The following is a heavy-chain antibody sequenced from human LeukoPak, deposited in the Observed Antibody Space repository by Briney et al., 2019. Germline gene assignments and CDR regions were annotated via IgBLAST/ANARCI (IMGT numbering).Heavy chain of an antibody. J-gene: IGHJ4*02. V-gene: IGHV3-21*01. Sequence: PGGSLRPSCAASGFTFSSYSMNWVRQAPGKGLEWVSSISSSRSYIYYADSVKGRVTISRDNAKNSPYLQMNSLRAEATAVYYCATTYYYDSSGYYLFDYWGQGTLVTVSS. CDR1: GFTFSSYS. CDR3: ATTYYYDSSGYYLFDY. D-gene: IGHD3-22*01. CDR2: ISSSRSYI.